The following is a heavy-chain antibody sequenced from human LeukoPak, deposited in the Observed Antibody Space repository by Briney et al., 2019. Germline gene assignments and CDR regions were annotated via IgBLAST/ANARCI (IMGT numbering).Heavy chain of an antibody. D-gene: IGHD4-17*01. Sequence: NTSETPSLTCTVSGGSISSYYWSWIRQPPGKGLEWIGYIYYSGSTNYNPSLKSRVTISVDTSKNQFSLKLSSVTAADTAVYYCARFYGDYVLGYPNAFDIWGQGTMVTVSS. CDR3: ARFYGDYVLGYPNAFDI. CDR2: IYYSGST. CDR1: GGSISSYY. J-gene: IGHJ3*02. V-gene: IGHV4-59*01.